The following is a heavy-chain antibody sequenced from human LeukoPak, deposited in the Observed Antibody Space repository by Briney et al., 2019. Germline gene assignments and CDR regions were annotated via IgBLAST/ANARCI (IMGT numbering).Heavy chain of an antibody. Sequence: GGSLRLSCAASGFTFSSYAMSWVRQAPEKGLEWVSAISGSGGSTYYADSVKGRFTISRDNSKNTLYLQMNSLRAEDTAVYYCAKGGYCSSTSCPYYYYYGMDVWGQGTTVTVSS. CDR2: ISGSGGST. D-gene: IGHD2-2*01. CDR1: GFTFSSYA. V-gene: IGHV3-23*01. J-gene: IGHJ6*02. CDR3: AKGGYCSSTSCPYYYYYGMDV.